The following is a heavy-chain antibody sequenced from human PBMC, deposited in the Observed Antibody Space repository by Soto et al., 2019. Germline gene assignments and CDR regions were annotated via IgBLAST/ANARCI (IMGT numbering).Heavy chain of an antibody. V-gene: IGHV3-33*01. CDR3: ARDSHVGSGWQLTADY. J-gene: IGHJ4*02. CDR1: GFTFSSYG. Sequence: QVQLVESGGGVVQPGRSLRLSCAASGFTFSSYGMHWVRQAPGKGLEWVAVIWYDGRNKYYAESVKGRFTISRDNSKNTLYLQMNSQRAEDTAVYYCARDSHVGSGWQLTADYWGQGTLVTVSS. D-gene: IGHD6-19*01. CDR2: IWYDGRNK.